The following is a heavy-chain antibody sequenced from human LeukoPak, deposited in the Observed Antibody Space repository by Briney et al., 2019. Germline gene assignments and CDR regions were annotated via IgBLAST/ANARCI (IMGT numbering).Heavy chain of an antibody. V-gene: IGHV4-59*08. CDR3: ARHESKDGYRAFDY. D-gene: IGHD5-24*01. Sequence: PSETLSLTCTVSGGSISYYYWSWIRQPPGKGLEWIGYIYHSGSTNYNPSLTSRVTISVDRSKTLFSLSLSSMTAADTAVHYCARHESKDGYRAFDYWGQGTLVTVSS. CDR2: IYHSGST. CDR1: GGSISYYY. J-gene: IGHJ4*02.